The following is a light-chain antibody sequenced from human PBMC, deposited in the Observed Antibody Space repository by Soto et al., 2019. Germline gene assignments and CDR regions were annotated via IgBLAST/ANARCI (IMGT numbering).Light chain of an antibody. Sequence: EIVLTQSPGTLSLSQGETASLSCRDSQSLGGNYLAWYQQKPGQAPRLLIYGASTRATGIPDRFSGSGSRLGFTLTISRLEAEDSAVYYCQQYGDSPYTFGQGTKLEIK. J-gene: IGKJ2*01. CDR1: QSLGGNY. CDR2: GAS. V-gene: IGKV3-20*01. CDR3: QQYGDSPYT.